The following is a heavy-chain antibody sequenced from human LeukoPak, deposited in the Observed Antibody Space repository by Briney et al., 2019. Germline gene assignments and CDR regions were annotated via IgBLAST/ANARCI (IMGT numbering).Heavy chain of an antibody. V-gene: IGHV3-66*01. J-gene: IGHJ2*01. CDR3: ARGPVTTYWYFDL. D-gene: IGHD4-17*01. CDR1: GFTVSSNY. CDR2: IYSGGST. Sequence: QSGGSLRLSCAASGFTVSSNYMSWVRQAPGKGLEWVSVIYSGGSTYYADSVKGRFTISRDNSKNTLYLQMNSLRAEDTAVYYCARGPVTTYWYFDLWGRGTLVTVSS.